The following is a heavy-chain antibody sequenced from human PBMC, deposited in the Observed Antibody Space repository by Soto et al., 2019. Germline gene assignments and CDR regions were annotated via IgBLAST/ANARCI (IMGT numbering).Heavy chain of an antibody. Sequence: QVQLVESGGGVVQPGRSLRLTCAASGFIFSGSGMHWVRQAPGKGLEWVALISYDGSRTYYADSVRDRFTISRNNGQNTLYLQMTSLRAEDTAVYFCARWVGGSMYDNSGKYDSWGQGTRVIVSS. V-gene: IGHV3-30*03. J-gene: IGHJ5*01. CDR2: ISYDGSRT. D-gene: IGHD3-22*01. CDR3: ARWVGGSMYDNSGKYDS. CDR1: GFIFSGSG.